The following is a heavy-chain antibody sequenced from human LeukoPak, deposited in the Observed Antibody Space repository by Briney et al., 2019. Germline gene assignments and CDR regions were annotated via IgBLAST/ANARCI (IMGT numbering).Heavy chain of an antibody. D-gene: IGHD3-22*01. Sequence: SETLSLTCAVYGGSFSGYYWSWIRQPPGKGLEWIGEISHSGSTNYNPSLKSRVTISVDTSKNQFPLKLSSVTAADTAVYYCARWNYDSSGPALPNYYYYGMDVWGQGTTVTVSS. V-gene: IGHV4-34*01. J-gene: IGHJ6*02. CDR3: ARWNYDSSGPALPNYYYYGMDV. CDR2: ISHSGST. CDR1: GGSFSGYY.